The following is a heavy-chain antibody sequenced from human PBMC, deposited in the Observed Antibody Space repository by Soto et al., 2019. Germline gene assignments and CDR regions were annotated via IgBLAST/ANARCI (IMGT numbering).Heavy chain of an antibody. CDR2: INAGFGNP. CDR3: ARPIQFYFDTSAQSAWFDP. CDR1: GYTFTNYA. Sequence: ASVKVSCKASGYTFTNYAMHWVRQAPGQRLEWMGWINAGFGNPKYAQKFQGRLTITADESTSTAYMELSSLRSDDTAVYYCARPIQFYFDTSAQSAWFDPWGQGTLVTVSS. V-gene: IGHV1-3*01. D-gene: IGHD3-22*01. J-gene: IGHJ5*02.